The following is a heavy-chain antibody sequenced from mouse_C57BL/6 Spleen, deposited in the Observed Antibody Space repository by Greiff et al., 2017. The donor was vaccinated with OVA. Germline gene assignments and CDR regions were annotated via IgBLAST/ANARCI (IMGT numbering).Heavy chain of an antibody. CDR2: INPNYGTT. CDR3: APKAWFAY. J-gene: IGHJ3*01. CDR1: GYSFTDYN. V-gene: IGHV1-39*01. Sequence: EVKLMESGPELVKPGASVKISCKASGYSFTDYNMNWVKQSNGKSLEWIVVINPNYGTTSYNQKFKGKATLTVDQSSSTAYMQLNSLTSEDSAVYYCAPKAWFAYWGQGTLVTVSA.